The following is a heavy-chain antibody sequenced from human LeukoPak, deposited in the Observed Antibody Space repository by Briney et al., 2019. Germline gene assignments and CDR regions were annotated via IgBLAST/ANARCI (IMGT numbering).Heavy chain of an antibody. Sequence: SETLSLTCAVYGGSFSGYYWSWIRQPPGKGLEWIGEINHSGSTNYNPSLKSRVTISVDTSKNQFSLKLSSVTAADTAVYYCATFGASSGWSGFDYWGQGILVTVSS. CDR1: GGSFSGYY. D-gene: IGHD6-19*01. CDR2: INHSGST. J-gene: IGHJ4*02. CDR3: ATFGASSGWSGFDY. V-gene: IGHV4-34*01.